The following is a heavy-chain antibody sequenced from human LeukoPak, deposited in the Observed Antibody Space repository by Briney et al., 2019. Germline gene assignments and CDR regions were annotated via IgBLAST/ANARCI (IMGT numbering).Heavy chain of an antibody. J-gene: IGHJ6*02. D-gene: IGHD3-3*01. Sequence: SETLCLTCTVSGGSISSSSYYWGWIRQPPGKGLEWIGSIYYSGSTYYNPSLKSRVTISVDTSKNQFSLKLSSVTAADTAVYYCARLSPPDFWSGYYTNYGMDVWGQGTTVTVSS. CDR3: ARLSPPDFWSGYYTNYGMDV. V-gene: IGHV4-39*01. CDR1: GGSISSSSYY. CDR2: IYYSGST.